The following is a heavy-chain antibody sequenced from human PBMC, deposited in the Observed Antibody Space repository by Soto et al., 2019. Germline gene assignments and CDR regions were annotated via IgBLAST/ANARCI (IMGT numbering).Heavy chain of an antibody. CDR3: ARRSLSSMNWFDP. D-gene: IGHD2-2*01. J-gene: IGHJ5*02. Sequence: PSETLSLTCAVYGGSFSGYYWSWIRQPPGKGLEWIGEINHSGSTNYNPSLKSRVTISVDTSKNQFSLKLSSVTATDTAVYYCARRSLSSMNWFDPWGQGTLVTVSS. CDR2: INHSGST. CDR1: GGSFSGYY. V-gene: IGHV4-34*01.